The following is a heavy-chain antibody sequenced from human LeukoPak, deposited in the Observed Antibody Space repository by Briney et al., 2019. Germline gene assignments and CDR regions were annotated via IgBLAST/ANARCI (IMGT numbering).Heavy chain of an antibody. CDR1: GYTFTGYY. CDR2: INPNSGGT. CDR3: ARDGVHYYDSSGYNWFDP. D-gene: IGHD3-22*01. Sequence: GASVKVSCKASGYTFTGYYMHWVRQAPGQGLEWMGWINPNSGGTNYAQKFQGRVTMTRDTSISTAYKELSRLRSDDTAVYYCARDGVHYYDSSGYNWFDPWGQGTLVTVSS. V-gene: IGHV1-2*02. J-gene: IGHJ5*02.